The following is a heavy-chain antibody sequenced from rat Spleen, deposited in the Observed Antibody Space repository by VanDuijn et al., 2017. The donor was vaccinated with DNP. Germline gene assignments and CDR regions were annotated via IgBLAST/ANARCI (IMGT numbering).Heavy chain of an antibody. J-gene: IGHJ2*01. CDR2: IGSPAYAP. Sequence: EVQLVASGGGLVQPGSSLRLSCAASGFTFSDYYMAWVRQAPTKGLEWVAYIGSPAYAPYYADSVKGRFTISRDNAKSTLYLQMNSLRSEDMATNYCVRWNSGHFDYWGQGVMVTVSS. CDR3: VRWNSGHFDY. V-gene: IGHV5-22*01. D-gene: IGHD4-3*01. CDR1: GFTFSDYY.